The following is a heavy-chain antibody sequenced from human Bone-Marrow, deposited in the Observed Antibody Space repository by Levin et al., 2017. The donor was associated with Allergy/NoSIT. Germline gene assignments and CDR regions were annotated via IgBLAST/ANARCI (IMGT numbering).Heavy chain of an antibody. CDR2: ISYDGSNK. V-gene: IGHV3-30*18. CDR1: GFTFSSYG. J-gene: IGHJ4*02. Sequence: PGGSLRLSCAASGFTFSSYGMHWVRQAPGKGLEWVAVISYDGSNKYYADSVKGRFTISRDNSKNTLYLQMNSLRAEDTAVYYCAKDRLGGSGSYYGDYWGQGTLVTVSS. CDR3: AKDRLGGSGSYYGDY. D-gene: IGHD3-10*01.